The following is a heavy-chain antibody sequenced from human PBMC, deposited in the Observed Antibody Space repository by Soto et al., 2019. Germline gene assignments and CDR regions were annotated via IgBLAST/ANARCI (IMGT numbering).Heavy chain of an antibody. CDR1: GGSISSGGYD. CDR2: IYYSGSN. V-gene: IGHV4-31*03. D-gene: IGHD4-17*01. CDR3: ARRLLPDYGDYVFDY. Sequence: QVQLQESGRGLVKPSQTLSLTCTVSGGSISSGGYDWSWIRQHPGKGLEGIGYIYYSGSNYYNPSLKSRVTIAIHTYKNQYSLKLRSVTAADTAVYYCARRLLPDYGDYVFDYWGQGTLVTVSS. J-gene: IGHJ4*02.